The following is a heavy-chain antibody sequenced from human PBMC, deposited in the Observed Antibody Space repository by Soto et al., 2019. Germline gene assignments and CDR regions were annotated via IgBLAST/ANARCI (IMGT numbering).Heavy chain of an antibody. D-gene: IGHD4-4*01. V-gene: IGHV4-30-4*01. CDR1: GGSISSGDYS. CDR2: ISYSGST. J-gene: IGHJ4*02. Sequence: QVQLQESGPGLVKPSPTLSLPCTVSGGSISSGDYSWSWIRQPPGKGLEWIGYISYSGSTHYNPSRKSRATISADTSKNQCSRKLSSVTAADTAVDYCAREPYSNHRRTFDYWGQGTLVTVSS. CDR3: AREPYSNHRRTFDY.